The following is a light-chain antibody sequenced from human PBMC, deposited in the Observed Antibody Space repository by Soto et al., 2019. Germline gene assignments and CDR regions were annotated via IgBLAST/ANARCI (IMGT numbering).Light chain of an antibody. CDR3: QEYYSTPLI. CDR2: WAS. J-gene: IGKJ4*01. CDR1: QSVLYTSNNKNY. V-gene: IGKV4-1*01. Sequence: DIVMTQSRDSLAVSLGERATINCKSSQSVLYTSNNKNYLAWYQHKPGQPPRLLIYWASTRESGVPDRFSGSGSGKYFTLTIGSRQAEDVAVYYCQEYYSTPLIFGGGTRVEI.